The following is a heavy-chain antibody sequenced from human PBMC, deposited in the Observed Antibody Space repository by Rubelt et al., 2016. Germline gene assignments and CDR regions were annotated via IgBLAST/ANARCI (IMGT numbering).Heavy chain of an antibody. J-gene: IGHJ4*02. V-gene: IGHV4-34*12. CDR2: VIHSGST. CDR3: ARSESTTNYGGNSGY. Sequence: QVQLQQWGAGLLKPSETLSLTCAVYGESFSGYYWSWIRQPPGKGLEWIGEVIHSGSTNYNPSLRCRLTVAVATSKNQFSRKLSSVPAAETAVYYWARSESTTNYGGNSGYWGQGTLVTVSS. D-gene: IGHD4-23*01. CDR1: GESFSGYY.